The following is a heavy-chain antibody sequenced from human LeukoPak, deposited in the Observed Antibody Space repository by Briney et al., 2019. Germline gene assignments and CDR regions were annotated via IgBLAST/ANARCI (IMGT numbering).Heavy chain of an antibody. V-gene: IGHV4-34*01. D-gene: IGHD1-1*01. J-gene: IGHJ4*02. CDR3: ARGVPGY. CDR1: GGSFSGYS. Sequence: SETLSLTCAVYGGSFSGYSWSWVRQPPGKGLEWIGEINDGGSTSYNPSLKSRVTISVDTSKKQFSLKLNSVTAAGTAVYYCARGVPGYWGQGTLVTVSS. CDR2: INDGGST.